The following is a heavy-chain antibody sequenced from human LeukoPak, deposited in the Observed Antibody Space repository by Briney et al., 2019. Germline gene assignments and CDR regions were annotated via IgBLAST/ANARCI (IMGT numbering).Heavy chain of an antibody. D-gene: IGHD6-6*01. CDR1: GYTFTGYY. V-gene: IGHV1-2*02. J-gene: IGHJ6*03. CDR2: INPNSGGT. Sequence: ASVKVSCKASGYTFTGYYMHWVRQAPGQGLEWIGWINPNSGGTNYAQKFQGRVTMTRDTSISTAYMELSRLRSDDTAVYYCAREYSSSSYVYYYYMDVWGKGTTVTVSS. CDR3: AREYSSSSYVYYYYMDV.